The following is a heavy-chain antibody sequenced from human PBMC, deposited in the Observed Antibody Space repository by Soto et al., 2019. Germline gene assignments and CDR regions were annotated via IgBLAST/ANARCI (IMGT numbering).Heavy chain of an antibody. V-gene: IGHV3-33*01. D-gene: IGHD2-15*01. CDR1: GFTFSSYG. CDR3: AREGTYCSGGSCYPHFDY. CDR2: IWYDGSNK. J-gene: IGHJ4*02. Sequence: QVQLVESGGGVVQPGRSLRLSCAASGFTFSSYGMHWVRQAPGKGLEWVAVIWYDGSNKYYADSVKGRFTISRDNSKNTLYLQMNSLRAEETAVYYCAREGTYCSGGSCYPHFDYWGQGTLVTVSS.